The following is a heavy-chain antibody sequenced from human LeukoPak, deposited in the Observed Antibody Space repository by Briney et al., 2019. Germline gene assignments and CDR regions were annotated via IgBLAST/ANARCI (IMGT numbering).Heavy chain of an antibody. CDR2: IWYDGSNK. J-gene: IGHJ4*02. CDR3: ASLGDGYNYTGD. D-gene: IGHD5-24*01. V-gene: IGHV3-33*01. CDR1: GFTFSSYG. Sequence: GGSLRLSCAASGFTFSSYGMHWVRQAPGKGLEGVAVIWYDGSNKYYADSVKGRFTISRDNSKNTLYLQMNSLRAEDTAVYYCASLGDGYNYTGDWGQGTLVTVS.